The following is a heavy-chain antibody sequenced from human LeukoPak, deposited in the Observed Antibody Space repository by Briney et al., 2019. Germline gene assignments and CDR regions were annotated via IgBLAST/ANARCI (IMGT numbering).Heavy chain of an antibody. V-gene: IGHV3-23*01. J-gene: IGHJ4*02. CDR2: ISGGGRT. CDR1: GFTFSSYA. Sequence: GGSLRLSCAASGFTFSSYAMSWVRQAPGKGLEWVSAISGGGRTYYADSVNGRFTISRDNSKNTLDLQMDSLRAEDTAVYYRARRKYGDYCFDYWGQGTLVTVSS. D-gene: IGHD4-17*01. CDR3: ARRKYGDYCFDY.